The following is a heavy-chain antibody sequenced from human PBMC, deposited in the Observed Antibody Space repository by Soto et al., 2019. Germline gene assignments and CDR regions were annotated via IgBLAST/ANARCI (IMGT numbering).Heavy chain of an antibody. J-gene: IGHJ4*02. Sequence: PGGSLRLSCAASGFTFSSYAMSWVRQAPGKGLEWVSAISGSGGSTYYADSVKGRFTISRDNSKNTLYLQMNSLRAEDTAVYYRAKDTGYSSSWYGSTIDYWGQGTLVTVSS. CDR2: ISGSGGST. CDR3: AKDTGYSSSWYGSTIDY. D-gene: IGHD6-13*01. CDR1: GFTFSSYA. V-gene: IGHV3-23*01.